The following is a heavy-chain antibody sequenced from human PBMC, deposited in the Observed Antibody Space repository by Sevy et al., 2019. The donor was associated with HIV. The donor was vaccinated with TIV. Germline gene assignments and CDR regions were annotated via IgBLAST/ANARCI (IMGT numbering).Heavy chain of an antibody. Sequence: GGSLRLSCAASGFTFSSYAMHWVRQAPGKGLEWVAVISYDGSNKYYADSVKGRFTISRDNSKNTLYLQMTSLRAEDTAAYYCARDDYPYCTNGVCYNGYSSSWYDAYYYGMDVWGQGTTVTASS. CDR3: ARDDYPYCTNGVCYNGYSSSWYDAYYYGMDV. V-gene: IGHV3-30*04. CDR2: ISYDGSNK. D-gene: IGHD2-8*01. CDR1: GFTFSSYA. J-gene: IGHJ6*02.